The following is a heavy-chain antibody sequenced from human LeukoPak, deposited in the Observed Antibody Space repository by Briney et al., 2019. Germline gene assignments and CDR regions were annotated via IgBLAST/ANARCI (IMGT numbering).Heavy chain of an antibody. J-gene: IGHJ4*02. V-gene: IGHV3-30*04. CDR2: ISYDGSNK. CDR1: GFTFGTYA. D-gene: IGHD3-22*01. CDR3: AKDLHPSYYYDSSGSYFDY. Sequence: ARSLRLSCAASGFTFGTYAMHWVRQAPGKGLEWVTVISYDGSNKCYADSVKGRFTISRDNSKNTLYLQMNSLRAEDTAVYYCAKDLHPSYYYDSSGSYFDYWGQGTLVTVSS.